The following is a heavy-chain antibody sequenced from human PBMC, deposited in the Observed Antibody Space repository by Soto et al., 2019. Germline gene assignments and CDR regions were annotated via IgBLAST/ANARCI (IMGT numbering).Heavy chain of an antibody. CDR3: ARARNTMVRGVKYFDY. V-gene: IGHV4-34*01. CDR1: GETFSVYS. D-gene: IGHD3-10*01. Sequence: SDPRPHTCAVYGETFSVYSLSGLSPPPGKGLEWIGEINHSGSTNYNPSLKSRVTISVDTSKNQFSLKLSSVTAADTAVYYCARARNTMVRGVKYFDYWGQGTLVTVS. CDR2: INHSGST. J-gene: IGHJ4*02.